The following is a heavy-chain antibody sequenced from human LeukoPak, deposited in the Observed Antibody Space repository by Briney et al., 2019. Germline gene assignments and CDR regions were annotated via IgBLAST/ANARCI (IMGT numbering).Heavy chain of an antibody. CDR1: GGSISSGDYY. CDR3: ARAQADYYDSSGYYYNYYYYMDV. J-gene: IGHJ6*03. CDR2: IYYSGST. Sequence: PSETLSLTCTVSGGSISSGDYYWSWIRQPPGKGQEWIGYIYYSGSTYYNPSLKSRVTISVDTSKNQFSLKLSSVTAADTAVYYCARAQADYYDSSGYYYNYYYYMDVWGKGTTVTVSS. D-gene: IGHD3-22*01. V-gene: IGHV4-30-4*08.